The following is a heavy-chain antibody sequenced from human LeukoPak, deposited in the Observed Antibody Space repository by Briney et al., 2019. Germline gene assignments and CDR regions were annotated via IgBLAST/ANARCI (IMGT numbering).Heavy chain of an antibody. V-gene: IGHV4-30-4*08. CDR3: AREATDYDFWSGYPKADY. CDR1: GGSISSGDYY. D-gene: IGHD3-3*01. CDR2: IYYSGST. Sequence: SETLSLTCTVSGGSISSGDYYWSWIRQPPGKGLEWIGYIYYSGSTYYNPSLKGRVTISVDTSKNQFSLKLSSVTAADTAVYYCAREATDYDFWSGYPKADYWGQGTLVTVSS. J-gene: IGHJ4*02.